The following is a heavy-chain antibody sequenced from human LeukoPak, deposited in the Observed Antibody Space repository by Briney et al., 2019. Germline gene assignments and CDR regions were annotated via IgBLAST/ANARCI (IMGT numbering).Heavy chain of an antibody. CDR1: GFTFSSYE. D-gene: IGHD3-9*01. J-gene: IGHJ4*02. V-gene: IGHV3-48*03. Sequence: QPGGSLRLSCAASGFTFSSYEMNWVRQAPGKGLEWVSYISSSGSTIYYADSVKGRFTISRDNAKNSLYLQVNSLRAEDTAVYYCARERDYDILTGYFDYWGQGTLVTVSS. CDR2: ISSSGSTI. CDR3: ARERDYDILTGYFDY.